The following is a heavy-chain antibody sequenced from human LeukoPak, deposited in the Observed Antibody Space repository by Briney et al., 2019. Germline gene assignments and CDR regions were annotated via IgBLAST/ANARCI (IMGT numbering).Heavy chain of an antibody. J-gene: IGHJ4*02. CDR2: IYYTGNT. Sequence: SETLSLTCTVSGGSISSSYWSWIRQPPGKGLEWIGYIYYTGNTNYNPSLKSRVTISVDTSKKQFSLKLNSVTPEDTAVYYCARGFSSGWFDYWGQGTLVTVSS. D-gene: IGHD6-19*01. CDR3: ARGFSSGWFDY. CDR1: GGSISSSY. V-gene: IGHV4-59*12.